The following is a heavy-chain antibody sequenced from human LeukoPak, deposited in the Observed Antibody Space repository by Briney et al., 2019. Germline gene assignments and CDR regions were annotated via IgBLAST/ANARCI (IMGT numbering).Heavy chain of an antibody. CDR2: ISSSSSYI. CDR3: ARDLRWHFDY. J-gene: IGHJ4*02. Sequence: SGGSLRLSCAASGFTFSTCAMTWVRQAPGKGLEWVSSISSSSSYIYYADSVKGRFTISRDNAKNSLYLQMNSLRAEDTAVYYCARDLRWHFDYWGQGTLVTVSS. CDR1: GFTFSTCA. D-gene: IGHD2-15*01. V-gene: IGHV3-21*01.